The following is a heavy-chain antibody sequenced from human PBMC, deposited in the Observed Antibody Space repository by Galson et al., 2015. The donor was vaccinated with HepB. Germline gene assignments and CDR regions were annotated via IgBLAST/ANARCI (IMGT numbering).Heavy chain of an antibody. CDR1: GFTVSSNY. CDR3: VRDAKMDTGIDYMDV. CDR2: IYSGGST. D-gene: IGHD5-18*01. Sequence: SLRLSCAASGFTVSSNYMNWVRQAPGKGLEWVSLIYSGGSTYYADPVKGRFTISRDNSRDTVYLQMNTLRAEDTAVYYCVRDAKMDTGIDYMDVWGKGTTVTVSS. V-gene: IGHV3-66*01. J-gene: IGHJ6*03.